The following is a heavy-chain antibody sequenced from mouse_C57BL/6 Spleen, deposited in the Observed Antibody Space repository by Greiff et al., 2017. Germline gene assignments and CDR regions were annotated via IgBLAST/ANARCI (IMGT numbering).Heavy chain of an antibody. D-gene: IGHD3-3*01. J-gene: IGHJ2*01. V-gene: IGHV5-16*01. Sequence: EVQRVESEGGLVQPGSSMKLSCTASGFTFSDYYMAWVRQVPEKGLEWVANIDYDGSSTYYVDSLKSRFIISEDNAKNILYLQMSSLKSEDTATYYGARDRDNCFDYWGQGTTLTVSS. CDR3: ARDRDNCFDY. CDR1: GFTFSDYY. CDR2: IDYDGSST.